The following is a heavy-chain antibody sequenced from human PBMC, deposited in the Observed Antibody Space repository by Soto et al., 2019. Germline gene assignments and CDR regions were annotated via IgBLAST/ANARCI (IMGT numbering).Heavy chain of an antibody. CDR3: ARDLPLEYSSSSDWFDP. D-gene: IGHD6-6*01. CDR2: IWYDGSNK. Sequence: QVQLVESGGGVVQPGRSLRLSCAASGFTFSSYGMHWVRQAPGKGLEWVAVIWYDGSNKYYADSVKGRFTISRDNSKNTLYLQMNSLRAEDTAVYYCARDLPLEYSSSSDWFDPWGQGTLVTVSS. V-gene: IGHV3-33*01. J-gene: IGHJ5*02. CDR1: GFTFSSYG.